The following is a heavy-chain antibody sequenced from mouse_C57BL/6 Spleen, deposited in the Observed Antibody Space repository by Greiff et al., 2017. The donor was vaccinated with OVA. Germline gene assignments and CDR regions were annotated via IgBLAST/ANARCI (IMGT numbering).Heavy chain of an antibody. V-gene: IGHV1-64*01. CDR1: GYTFTSYW. D-gene: IGHD1-1*01. CDR2: IHPNSGST. J-gene: IGHJ2*01. Sequence: QVQLKQSGAELVKPGASVKLSCKASGYTFTSYWMHWVKQRPGQGLEWIGMIHPNSGSTNYNEKFKSKATLTVDKSSSTAYMQLSSLTSEDSAVYYCSTTVVEDDYFDYWGQGTTLTVSS. CDR3: STTVVEDDYFDY.